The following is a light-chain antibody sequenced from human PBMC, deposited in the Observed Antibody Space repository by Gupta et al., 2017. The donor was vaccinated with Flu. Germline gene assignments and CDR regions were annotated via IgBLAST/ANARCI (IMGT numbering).Light chain of an antibody. Sequence: EIVLTQSPDFQSVTQKEKVTITCRASQSIGSSLHWYQQKPDQSPKLLIKYASQSFSGVPSRFSGSGSGTDFTLTINILETEDAATYYCHQSRSLPYSFGQGTKLEIK. CDR1: QSIGSS. J-gene: IGKJ2*03. V-gene: IGKV6-21*01. CDR3: HQSRSLPYS. CDR2: YAS.